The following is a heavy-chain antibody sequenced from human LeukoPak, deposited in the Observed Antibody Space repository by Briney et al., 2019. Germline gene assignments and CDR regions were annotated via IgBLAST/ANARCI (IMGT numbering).Heavy chain of an antibody. J-gene: IGHJ6*02. CDR1: GYTFTGYY. CDR2: INPNSGGT. D-gene: IGHD2-2*01. V-gene: IGHV1-2*02. CDR3: ARDCTSCYYYYGMDV. Sequence: ASVKVSCKASGYTFTGYYMHWGRQAPGQGLEWMGWINPNSGGTNYAQKFQGRVTMTRDTSISTAYMELSRLRSDDTAVYSCARDCTSCYYYYGMDVWGQGTTVTVSS.